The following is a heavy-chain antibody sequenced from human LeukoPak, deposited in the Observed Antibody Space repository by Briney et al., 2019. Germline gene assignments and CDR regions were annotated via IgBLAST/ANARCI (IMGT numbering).Heavy chain of an antibody. CDR1: GRSISSGGYY. CDR3: ARVFWSGFYYFDY. CDR2: IYYSGST. J-gene: IGHJ4*02. D-gene: IGHD3-3*01. V-gene: IGHV4-31*03. Sequence: SQTLSLTCTVSGRSISSGGYYWSWIRQHPGKGLEWIGYIYYSGSTYYNPSLKSRVTISVDTSKKQFSLKLRSVTAADTAVYYCARVFWSGFYYFDYWGQGTLVTVSS.